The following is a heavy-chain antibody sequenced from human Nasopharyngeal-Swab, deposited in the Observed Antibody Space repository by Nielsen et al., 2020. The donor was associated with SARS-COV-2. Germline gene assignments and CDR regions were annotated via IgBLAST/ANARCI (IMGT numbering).Heavy chain of an antibody. J-gene: IGHJ6*02. CDR3: TRDYFGYYDILTGYSTHYYYYYGMDV. D-gene: IGHD3-9*01. Sequence: VRQMPGKGLAWVGFIRSKAYGGTTEYAASVKGRFTISRDDSKSIAYLQMNSLKTEDTAVYYCTRDYFGYYDILTGYSTHYYYYYGMDVWGQGTTVTVSS. V-gene: IGHV3-49*02. CDR2: IRSKAYGGTT.